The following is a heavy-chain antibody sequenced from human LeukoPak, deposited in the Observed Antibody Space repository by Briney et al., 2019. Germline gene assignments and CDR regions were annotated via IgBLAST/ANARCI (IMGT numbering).Heavy chain of an antibody. V-gene: IGHV4-61*02. CDR2: IYTSGST. D-gene: IGHD3-22*01. CDR3: ARHQYYYDSSGYYFTTYYYYYYMDV. CDR1: GGSISSGSYY. J-gene: IGHJ6*03. Sequence: PSQTLSLTCTVSGGSISSGSYYWSWIRQPAGKGLEWIGRIYTSGSTNYNPSLKSRVTISVDTSKNQFSLKLSSVTAADTAVYYCARHQYYYDSSGYYFTTYYYYYYMDVWGKGTTVTISS.